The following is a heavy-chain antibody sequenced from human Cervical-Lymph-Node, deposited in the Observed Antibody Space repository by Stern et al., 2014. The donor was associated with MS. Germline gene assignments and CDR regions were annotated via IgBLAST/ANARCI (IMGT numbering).Heavy chain of an antibody. CDR2: IDWDDDK. V-gene: IGHV2-70*11. CDR1: GFSLSISGMC. Sequence: ESGPALVKPTQTLTLTCTFSGFSLSISGMCVSWIRQPPGKALEWLARIDWDDDKYYSTSLKTRLTISKDTSKNQVVLTMTNMDPVDTATYYCARISDTGTSFDYWGQGTLVTVSS. J-gene: IGHJ4*02. D-gene: IGHD1-1*01. CDR3: ARISDTGTSFDY.